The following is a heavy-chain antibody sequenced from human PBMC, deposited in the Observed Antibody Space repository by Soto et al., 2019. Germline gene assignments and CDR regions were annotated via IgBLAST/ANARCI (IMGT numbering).Heavy chain of an antibody. Sequence: ASVKVSCKASGYTFTSYGISWVRQAPGQGLEWMGWISAYNGNTNYAQKLQGRVTMTTDTSTSTAYMELRSLRSDDTAVYYCVRDPRAHTVTNEFWFDPWGQGTLVTVSS. V-gene: IGHV1-18*01. CDR1: GYTFTSYG. D-gene: IGHD4-4*01. CDR3: VRDPRAHTVTNEFWFDP. J-gene: IGHJ5*02. CDR2: ISAYNGNT.